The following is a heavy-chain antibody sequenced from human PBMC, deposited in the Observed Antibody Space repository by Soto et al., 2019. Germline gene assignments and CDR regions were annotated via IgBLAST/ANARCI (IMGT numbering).Heavy chain of an antibody. CDR2: ISARNGNT. Sequence: QVHLVQSGAAVRTPGASVKVSCKASGYTFTTYGLIWVRQAPGQQLEWMGWISARNGNTHYAQKYQGRVTLTTYTSTTTAYMELMSLRSDDTAVYYCARVQLLPTPASDFWGQGTLVTVSS. CDR1: GYTFTTYG. D-gene: IGHD3-22*01. CDR3: ARVQLLPTPASDF. J-gene: IGHJ4*02. V-gene: IGHV1-18*04.